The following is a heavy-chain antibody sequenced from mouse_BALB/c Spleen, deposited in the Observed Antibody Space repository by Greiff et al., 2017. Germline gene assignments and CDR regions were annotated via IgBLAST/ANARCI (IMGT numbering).Heavy chain of an antibody. J-gene: IGHJ4*01. D-gene: IGHD1-1*01. CDR3: AREGLRLDY. CDR1: GFTFSSYG. Sequence: DVKLVESGGGLVQPGGSLKLSCAASGFTFSSYGMSWVRQTPDKRLELVATINSNGGSTYYPDSVKGRFTISRDNAKNTLYLQMSSLKSEDTAMYYCAREGLRLDYWGQGTSVTVSS. CDR2: INSNGGST. V-gene: IGHV5-6-3*01.